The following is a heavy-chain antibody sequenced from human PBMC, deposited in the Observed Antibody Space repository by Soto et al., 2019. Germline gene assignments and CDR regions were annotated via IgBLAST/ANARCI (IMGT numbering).Heavy chain of an antibody. J-gene: IGHJ4*02. V-gene: IGHV3-30*18. CDR1: GFTFSTYG. Sequence: QVQLVESGGGVVQPGRSLRLSCAASGFTFSTYGMHWVRQAPGKGLEWVAIISYDGSNKFYSDSVKGRFTISRANSKNTLYLQMNSLRVEDTAVYYCAKEGYSGSYFFYWGQGTLVTVSS. D-gene: IGHD1-26*01. CDR2: ISYDGSNK. CDR3: AKEGYSGSYFFY.